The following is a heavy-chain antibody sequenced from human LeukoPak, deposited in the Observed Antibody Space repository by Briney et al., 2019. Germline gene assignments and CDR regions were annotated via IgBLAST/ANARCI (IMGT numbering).Heavy chain of an antibody. CDR2: INWNGGST. CDR3: ARASPRTVRGSLPPEDV. Sequence: GGSLRLSCAASGFTFDDYGMSWVRQAPGKGLEWVSGINWNGGSTGYADSVKGRFTISRDNAKNSLYLQMNSLRAEDTALYYCARASPRTVRGSLPPEDVWGKGTTVTVSS. D-gene: IGHD3-10*01. J-gene: IGHJ6*04. CDR1: GFTFDDYG. V-gene: IGHV3-20*04.